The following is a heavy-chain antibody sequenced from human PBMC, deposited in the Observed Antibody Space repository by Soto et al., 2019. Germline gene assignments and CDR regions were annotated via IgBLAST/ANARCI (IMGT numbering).Heavy chain of an antibody. D-gene: IGHD1-1*01. CDR2: IHYTGST. J-gene: IGHJ5*02. CDR1: GGSMSRYY. Sequence: SATLSLTCTVSGGSMSRYYWTWIRQPPGKGLEWIGNIHYTGSTNYNPSLKSRVTILLGTSTSQFSLKVSSVTAADTAVYYCARDLTISSTDGPLDPGGHGTLVTVSS. CDR3: ARDLTISSTDGPLDP. V-gene: IGHV4-59*01.